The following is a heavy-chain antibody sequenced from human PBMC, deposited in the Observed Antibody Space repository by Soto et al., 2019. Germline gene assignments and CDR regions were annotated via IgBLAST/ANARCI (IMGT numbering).Heavy chain of an antibody. CDR2: ISAYNGNT. CDR3: ARDKSPVPYSSGWYDNWFDP. Sequence: ASVKVSCKASGYTFTSYGISWVRQAPGQGLEWMGWISAYNGNTNYAQKLQGRVTMTTDTSTSTAYMELRSLRSDDTAVYYFARDKSPVPYSSGWYDNWFDPWGQGTLVTVSS. V-gene: IGHV1-18*01. CDR1: GYTFTSYG. D-gene: IGHD6-19*01. J-gene: IGHJ5*02.